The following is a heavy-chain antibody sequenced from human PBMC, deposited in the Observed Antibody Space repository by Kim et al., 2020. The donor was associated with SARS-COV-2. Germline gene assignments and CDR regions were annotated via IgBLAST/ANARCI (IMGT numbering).Heavy chain of an antibody. D-gene: IGHD3-9*01. J-gene: IGHJ4*02. CDR3: ARDGVYYDVLTAYDY. V-gene: IGHV3-11*06. Sequence: DSLKGRFTISRDNSKNSLYLQMNSVRAEETAVYYCARDGVYYDVLTAYDYWGQGSLVTVSS.